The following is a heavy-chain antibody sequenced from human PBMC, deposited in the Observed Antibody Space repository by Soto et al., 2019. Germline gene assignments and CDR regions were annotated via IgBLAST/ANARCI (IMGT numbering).Heavy chain of an antibody. CDR3: ARLPGPLVAVLYIYPLDGREAMSDVDV. Sequence: QMQLVESGGGVVQPGGSLRLSCAASGFTFNYYPMHWVRQAPGKGLEWVAVASFDGSNKYYADSAKGRFTISKDNSKNTLYLQMKSLRREDTAVYYCARLPGPLVAVLYIYPLDGREAMSDVDVWGQGTTVTVSS. V-gene: IGHV3-30-3*01. D-gene: IGHD6-19*01. CDR1: GFTFNYYP. CDR2: ASFDGSNK. J-gene: IGHJ6*01.